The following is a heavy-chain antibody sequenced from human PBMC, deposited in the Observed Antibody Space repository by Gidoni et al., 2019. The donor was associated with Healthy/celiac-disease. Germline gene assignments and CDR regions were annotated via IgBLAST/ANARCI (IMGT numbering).Heavy chain of an antibody. CDR3: AKGVVITSNFDY. D-gene: IGHD3-22*01. CDR1: GFTFSSYA. V-gene: IGHV3-23*01. J-gene: IGHJ4*02. CDR2: ISGSGGST. Sequence: EVQLLESGGGLVQPGGSLRLYCAASGFTFSSYAMSWVRQAPGKGLEWVSAISGSGGSTYYADSVKGRFTISRDNSKNTLYLQMNSLRAEDTAVYYCAKGVVITSNFDYWGQGTLVTVSS.